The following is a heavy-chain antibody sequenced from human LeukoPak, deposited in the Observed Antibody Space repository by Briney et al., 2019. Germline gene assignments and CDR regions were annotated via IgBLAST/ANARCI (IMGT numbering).Heavy chain of an antibody. CDR2: IIPILGIA. V-gene: IGHV1-69*04. Sequence: SVRVSCKASGGTFSSYTISWVRQAPGQGLEWMGRIIPILGIANYAQKFQGRVTITADKSTSTAYMELSSLRSDDTAVYYCAREGKTTVTTTDRGLYYYYYYGMDVWGQGTTVTVSS. J-gene: IGHJ6*02. CDR1: GGTFSSYT. D-gene: IGHD4-11*01. CDR3: AREGKTTVTTTDRGLYYYYYYGMDV.